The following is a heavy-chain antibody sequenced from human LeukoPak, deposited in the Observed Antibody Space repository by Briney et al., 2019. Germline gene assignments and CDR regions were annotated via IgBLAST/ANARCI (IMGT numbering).Heavy chain of an antibody. J-gene: IGHJ3*02. V-gene: IGHV1-18*01. D-gene: IGHD3-22*01. CDR2: ISAYNDNT. Sequence: ASVKVSCKASGYTFTSYGISWVRQAPGQGLEWMGWISAYNDNTNYAQKLQGRVTMTTDTSTSTAYMELRSLRSDDTAVYYCARVKIVVVPNAFDIWGQGTMVTVSS. CDR3: ARVKIVVVPNAFDI. CDR1: GYTFTSYG.